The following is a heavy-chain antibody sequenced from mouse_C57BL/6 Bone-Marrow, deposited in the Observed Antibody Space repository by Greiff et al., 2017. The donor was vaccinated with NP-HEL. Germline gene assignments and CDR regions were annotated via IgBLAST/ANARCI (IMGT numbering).Heavy chain of an antibody. J-gene: IGHJ2*01. CDR3: ARDGYYGRRDY. Sequence: VQLQQSGPELVKPGDSVKISCKASGYSFTGYFMNWVMQSHGKSLEWIGRINPYNGDTFYNQKFKGKATLTVDKSSSTAHMELRSLTSEDSAVYYCARDGYYGRRDYWGQGTTLTVSS. V-gene: IGHV1-20*01. D-gene: IGHD1-1*01. CDR1: GYSFTGYF. CDR2: INPYNGDT.